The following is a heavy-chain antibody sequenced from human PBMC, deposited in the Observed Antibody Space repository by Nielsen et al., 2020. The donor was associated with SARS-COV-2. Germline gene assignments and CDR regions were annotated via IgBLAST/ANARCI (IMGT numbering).Heavy chain of an antibody. Sequence: GGSLRLSCAASGFTFSSYNMNWVRQAPGKGLEWVSCIGSNGRYIYYTDSVRGRFTISRDNAKNSLYLQMNSLRPEDTAVYYCARDKGDYGSEAAGMDVWGQGTTVTVSS. D-gene: IGHD4-17*01. V-gene: IGHV3-21*01. CDR1: GFTFSSYN. CDR3: ARDKGDYGSEAAGMDV. J-gene: IGHJ6*02. CDR2: IGSNGRYI.